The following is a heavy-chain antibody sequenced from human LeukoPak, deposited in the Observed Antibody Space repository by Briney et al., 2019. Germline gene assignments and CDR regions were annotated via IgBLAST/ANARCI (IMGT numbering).Heavy chain of an antibody. CDR1: GYTFTCYY. CDR3: ARDRGVDYCSGGSCSHYYYYMDV. J-gene: IGHJ6*03. D-gene: IGHD2-15*01. CDR2: INPNSGGT. V-gene: IGHV1-2*02. Sequence: AVTLSFKASGYTFTCYYMHWVRQAPGQGLERMGWINPNSGGTNYAQKFQGRVTMTRDTSISTAYMEQGRLRSDDTAVYYCARDRGVDYCSGGSCSHYYYYMDVWGKGTTVTISS.